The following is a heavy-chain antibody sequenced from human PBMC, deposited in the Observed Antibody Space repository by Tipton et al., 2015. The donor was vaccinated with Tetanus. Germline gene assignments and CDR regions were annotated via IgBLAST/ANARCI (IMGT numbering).Heavy chain of an antibody. CDR2: ISDSGGTT. D-gene: IGHD6-19*01. J-gene: IGHJ4*02. CDR3: ARDRDGGWSFDY. Sequence: LSLTCAASGFTFSSFAMSWVRQAPGKGLEWVSSISDSGGTTYYAGSVKGRFTISRDNSKNTLYLQMDSLRGEDMAVYYCARDRDGGWSFDYWGQGTLVTVSS. CDR1: GFTFSSFA. V-gene: IGHV3-23*01.